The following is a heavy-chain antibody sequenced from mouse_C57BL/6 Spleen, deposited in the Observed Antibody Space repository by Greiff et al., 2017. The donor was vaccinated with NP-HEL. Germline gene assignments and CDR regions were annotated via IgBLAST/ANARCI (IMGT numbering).Heavy chain of an antibody. Sequence: VQLQQSGPELVKPGASVKISCKASGYAFSSSWMNWVKQRPGKGLEWIGRIYPGDGDTNYNGKFKGKATLTADKSSSTAYMQLSSLTSEDSAVYFCARGDYYGDYWGQGTTLTVSS. CDR1: GYAFSSSW. J-gene: IGHJ2*01. D-gene: IGHD1-1*01. CDR2: IYPGDGDT. CDR3: ARGDYYGDY. V-gene: IGHV1-82*01.